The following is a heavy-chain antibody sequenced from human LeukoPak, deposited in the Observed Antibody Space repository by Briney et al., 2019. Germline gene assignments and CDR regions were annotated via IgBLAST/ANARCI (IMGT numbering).Heavy chain of an antibody. CDR2: IYYSGST. Sequence: SETLSLTCTVSGGSVSSGSYYWSWIRQPPGKGLEWIGYIYYSGSTNYDPSLKSRVTISVDTSKNQFSLKLSSVTAADTAVYYCARDDVRYSSSGGYWGQGTLVTVSS. CDR1: GGSVSSGSYY. J-gene: IGHJ4*02. V-gene: IGHV4-61*01. CDR3: ARDDVRYSSSGGY. D-gene: IGHD6-13*01.